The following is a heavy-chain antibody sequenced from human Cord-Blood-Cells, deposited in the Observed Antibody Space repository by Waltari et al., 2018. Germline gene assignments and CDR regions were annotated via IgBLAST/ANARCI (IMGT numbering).Heavy chain of an antibody. D-gene: IGHD1-26*01. CDR2: IYYRGST. V-gene: IGHV4-59*01. CDR3: AGGKTGIVGVPFDY. Sequence: QVQLQESGPGLVKPSETLSLTCTVSGGSISSYYWSWIRQPPGKGLGGIGYIYYRGSTNYTPSLKSRVTISVDTSKIQFSLELSSVTAADTAVYYCAGGKTGIVGVPFDYWGQGTLVTVSS. J-gene: IGHJ4*02. CDR1: GGSISSYY.